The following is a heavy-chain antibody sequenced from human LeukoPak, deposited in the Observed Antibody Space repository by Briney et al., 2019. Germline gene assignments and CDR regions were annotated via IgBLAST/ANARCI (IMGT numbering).Heavy chain of an antibody. CDR1: GFTFSSYG. CDR3: AEDGMPY. Sequence: PGGSLTLSCAASGFTFSSYGMHWVRQAPGKGLEWVAVISYDGSNKYYADSVKGRFTISRDNSKNTLYLQMNSLRAEDTAVYYCAEDGMPYWGQGTLVTVSS. V-gene: IGHV3-30*18. D-gene: IGHD1-26*01. J-gene: IGHJ4*02. CDR2: ISYDGSNK.